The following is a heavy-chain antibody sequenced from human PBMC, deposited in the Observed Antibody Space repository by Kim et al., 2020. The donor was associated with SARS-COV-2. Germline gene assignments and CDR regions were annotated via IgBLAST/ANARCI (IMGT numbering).Heavy chain of an antibody. J-gene: IGHJ6*03. V-gene: IGHV3-11*01. Sequence: GGSLRLSCEASGFIFSDYYMAWIRQAPGKGLEWIAFISSSSNTIRYADTVKGRFTISRDNAKNSLYLQMNSLSAEDTAVYYCASLKLLYYHMDVWGKGTTVTVSS. CDR2: ISSSSNTI. CDR3: ASLKLLYYHMDV. CDR1: GFIFSDYY.